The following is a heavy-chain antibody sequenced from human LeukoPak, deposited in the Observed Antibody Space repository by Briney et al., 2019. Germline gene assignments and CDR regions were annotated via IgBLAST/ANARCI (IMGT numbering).Heavy chain of an antibody. CDR3: ARGLRYFDYYYYYGMDV. CDR2: INHSGST. J-gene: IGHJ6*02. D-gene: IGHD3-9*01. CDR1: GGSFSGYY. Sequence: KTSETLSLTCAVYGGSFSGYYWSWIRQPPVKGLEWIGEINHSGSTNYNPSLKSRVTISVDTSKNQFSLKLSSVTAADTAVYYCARGLRYFDYYYYYGMDVWGQGTTVTVSS. V-gene: IGHV4-34*01.